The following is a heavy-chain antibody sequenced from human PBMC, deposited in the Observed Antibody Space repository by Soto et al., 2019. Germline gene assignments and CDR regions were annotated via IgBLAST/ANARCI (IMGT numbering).Heavy chain of an antibody. Sequence: SETLSLTCTVSGGSISSYYWSWIRQPPGKGLEWIGYIYYSGSTNYNPSLKSRVTISVDTSKNQFSLKLSSVTAADTAVYYCARDSWTVTQFGDNWFDPWGQGTLVTVSS. CDR1: GGSISSYY. CDR2: IYYSGST. V-gene: IGHV4-59*01. CDR3: ARDSWTVTQFGDNWFDP. J-gene: IGHJ5*02. D-gene: IGHD4-17*01.